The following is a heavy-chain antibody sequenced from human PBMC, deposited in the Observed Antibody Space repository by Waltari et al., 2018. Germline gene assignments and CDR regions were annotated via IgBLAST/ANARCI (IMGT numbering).Heavy chain of an antibody. CDR3: ARDKERSGSYSRYWYFDL. D-gene: IGHD1-26*01. CDR1: GDTFSNYA. Sequence: QVQLVQSGAEVKKPGSSVKVSCKASGDTFSNYAITWVRQAPGQGLEWMGGILPRFATSNYAQKFQGRVTITADDSTSTAYMELSSLRSEDTAVYYCARDKERSGSYSRYWYFDLWGRGTLVTVSS. CDR2: ILPRFATS. V-gene: IGHV1-69*13. J-gene: IGHJ2*01.